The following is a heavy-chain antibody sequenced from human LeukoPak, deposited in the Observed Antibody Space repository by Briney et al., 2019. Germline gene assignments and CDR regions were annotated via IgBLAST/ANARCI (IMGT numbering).Heavy chain of an antibody. CDR1: GFTFSSYA. Sequence: GGSLRLSCAASGFTFSSYAMSWVRQAPGKGLEWVSAISGSGGSTYYADSVKGRFTISRDNSKNTLSLRMNSLRTEDTAVYYCAKDSSNWSCDYWGQGTLVTVSS. CDR2: ISGSGGST. CDR3: AKDSSNWSCDY. D-gene: IGHD6-13*01. V-gene: IGHV3-23*01. J-gene: IGHJ4*02.